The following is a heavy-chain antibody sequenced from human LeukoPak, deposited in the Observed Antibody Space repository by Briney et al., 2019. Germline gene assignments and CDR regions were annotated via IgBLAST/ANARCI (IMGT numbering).Heavy chain of an antibody. CDR2: FDPEDGET. Sequence: ASVKVSCKVSGYTLTELSMHWVRQAPGKGLEWMGGFDPEDGETIYAQKFQGRVTMTEDTSTDTAYMELRSLRSDDTAVYYCARADLITLIVVVNFDYWGQGTLVTVSS. D-gene: IGHD3-22*01. J-gene: IGHJ4*02. CDR1: GYTLTELS. CDR3: ARADLITLIVVVNFDY. V-gene: IGHV1-24*01.